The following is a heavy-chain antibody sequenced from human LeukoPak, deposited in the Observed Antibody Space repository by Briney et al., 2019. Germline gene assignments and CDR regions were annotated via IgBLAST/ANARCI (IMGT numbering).Heavy chain of an antibody. V-gene: IGHV3-48*02. CDR3: AAYFQH. CDR2: ISSSSGSI. J-gene: IGHJ1*01. CDR1: GFTFNTYS. Sequence: GGSLRLSCVASGFTFNTYSMNWVRQAPGKGLEWVSYISSSSGSIYYADSVKGRFTISRDNAKNSLFLQMNSLRDEDTAVYYCAAYFQHWGQGTLVTVSS.